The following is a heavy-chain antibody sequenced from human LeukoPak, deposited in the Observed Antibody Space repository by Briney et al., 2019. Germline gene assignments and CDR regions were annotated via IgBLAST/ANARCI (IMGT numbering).Heavy chain of an antibody. CDR1: GGSMSNYH. CDR2: IYTNGHT. Sequence: SETLSLSCTVSGGSMSNYHWTWIRQPPGEGLEWIGRIYTNGHTNYSPSLRSRVTMSVDTSKNQFSLKVRFVTAAGTAVYFCARDHVVVGSTTSFFDYWGQGILVTVSS. V-gene: IGHV4-4*07. J-gene: IGHJ4*02. D-gene: IGHD3-22*01. CDR3: ARDHVVVGSTTSFFDY.